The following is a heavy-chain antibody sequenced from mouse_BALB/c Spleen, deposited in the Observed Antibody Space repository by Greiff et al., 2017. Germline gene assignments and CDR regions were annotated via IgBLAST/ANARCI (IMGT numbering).Heavy chain of an antibody. V-gene: IGHV5-4*02. Sequence: DVKLVESGGGLVKPGGSLKLSCAASGFTFSDYYMYWVRQTPEKRLEWVATISDGGSYTYYPDSVKGRFTISRDNAKNNLYLQMSSLKSEDTAMYYCARGEGYLLYWGQGTSVTVSS. CDR1: GFTFSDYY. CDR3: ARGEGYLLY. J-gene: IGHJ4*01. CDR2: ISDGGSYT. D-gene: IGHD2-2*01.